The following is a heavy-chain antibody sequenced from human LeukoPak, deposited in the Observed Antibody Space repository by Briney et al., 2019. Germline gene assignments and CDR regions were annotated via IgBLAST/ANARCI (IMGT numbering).Heavy chain of an antibody. V-gene: IGHV6-1*01. J-gene: IGHJ4*02. D-gene: IGHD6-19*01. CDR1: GDSVSSNSAA. CDR2: TYYRSKWYN. Sequence: SQTLSLTCAISGDSVSSNSAAWNWIRQSPSRGLEWLGRTYYRSKWYNDYAVSVKSRITINPDTSKNQFSLQLNSVTPEDTAVYYCARETNIAVAGTAEMYYFDYWGQGTLVTVSS. CDR3: ARETNIAVAGTAEMYYFDY.